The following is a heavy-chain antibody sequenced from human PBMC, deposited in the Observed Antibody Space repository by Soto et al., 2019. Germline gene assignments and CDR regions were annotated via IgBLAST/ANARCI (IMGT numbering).Heavy chain of an antibody. J-gene: IGHJ6*03. CDR2: IKSKTDGGTT. V-gene: IGHV3-15*01. D-gene: IGHD5-18*01. CDR3: ARDPWTQLDYDYYYIDV. Sequence: PGGSLRLSCAASGFTFSNAWMSWVRQAPGKGLEWVGRIKSKTDGGTTDYAAPVKGRFTISRDNSKNMLYLQMDTLRAEDTAVYYCARDPWTQLDYDYYYIDVWGKGTAVTVSS. CDR1: GFTFSNAW.